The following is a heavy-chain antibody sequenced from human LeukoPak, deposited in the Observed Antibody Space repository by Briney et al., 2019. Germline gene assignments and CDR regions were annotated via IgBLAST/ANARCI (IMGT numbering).Heavy chain of an antibody. CDR3: AHGSSSSATKNYFDY. D-gene: IGHD6-6*01. J-gene: IGHJ4*02. CDR2: ISGSGGST. V-gene: IGHV3-23*01. Sequence: GGSLRLSCAASGFTFSSYAMSWVRQAPGKGLEWVSAISGSGGSTYYADSVKGRFTISRDNSKNTLYLQMNSLRADDTAVYYCAHGSSSSATKNYFDYWGQGTLVTVSS. CDR1: GFTFSSYA.